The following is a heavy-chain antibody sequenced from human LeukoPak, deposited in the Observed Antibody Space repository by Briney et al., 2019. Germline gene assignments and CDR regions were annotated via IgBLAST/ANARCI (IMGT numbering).Heavy chain of an antibody. J-gene: IGHJ4*02. Sequence: GGSLRLSCAAPGFTFSSYGIHWVRQAPDKGLEWVAVISYDGSNKYYADSVKGRFTISRDNSKNTLYLQMNSQRAEDTAVYYCAKDVGYCSGGSCYVDYWGQGTLVTVSS. CDR2: ISYDGSNK. CDR3: AKDVGYCSGGSCYVDY. CDR1: GFTFSSYG. D-gene: IGHD2-15*01. V-gene: IGHV3-30*18.